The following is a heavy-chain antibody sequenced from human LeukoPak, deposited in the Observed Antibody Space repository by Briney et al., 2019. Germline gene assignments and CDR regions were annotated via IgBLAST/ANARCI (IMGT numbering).Heavy chain of an antibody. Sequence: GGSLRLSCAASGFTFSSYGMSWVRQAPGKGLEWVSAISGSGGSTYYADSVKGRFPISRDNSKNTLYLQMNSLRAEDTAVYYCAKSLDYDYVWGSYGLDYWGQGTLVTVSS. CDR1: GFTFSSYG. D-gene: IGHD3-16*01. CDR3: AKSLDYDYVWGSYGLDY. V-gene: IGHV3-23*01. J-gene: IGHJ4*02. CDR2: ISGSGGST.